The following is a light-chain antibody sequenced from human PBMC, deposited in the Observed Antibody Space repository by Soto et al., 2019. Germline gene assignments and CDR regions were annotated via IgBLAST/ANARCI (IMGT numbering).Light chain of an antibody. CDR2: AAS. V-gene: IGKV1-9*01. Sequence: IQLTQSPSSLSASVGDRVTIACRASQGIDSYLAWYQQKPGTAPKLLIYAASAFQSGVPSRFSGSGSGTDFTLTISSLQPEDFATYYCQQLNNYPSTFGGGTKVEIK. CDR1: QGIDSY. CDR3: QQLNNYPST. J-gene: IGKJ4*01.